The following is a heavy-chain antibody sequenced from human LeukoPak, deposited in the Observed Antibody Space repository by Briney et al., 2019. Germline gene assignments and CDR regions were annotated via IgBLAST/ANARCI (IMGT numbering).Heavy chain of an antibody. V-gene: IGHV4-61*01. D-gene: IGHD3-10*02. J-gene: IGHJ3*02. CDR1: GGSVSSGSYY. CDR2: IYYSGST. CDR3: ARGLFGDAFDI. Sequence: HSETLSLTCTVSGGSVSSGSYYWSWIRQPPGKGLEWIGHIYYSGSTNYNPSLKSRVTISVDTSKNQFSLKLSSVTAADTAVYYCARGLFGDAFDIWGQGTMVTVSS.